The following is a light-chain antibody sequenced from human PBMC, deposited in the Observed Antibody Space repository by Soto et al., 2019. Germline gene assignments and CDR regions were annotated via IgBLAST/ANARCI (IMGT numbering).Light chain of an antibody. Sequence: IVLTKSTATLSFAPGERAPLSWRASQSVSSYLAWYQQKPGQAPRLLIYDASNRATGIPARFSGSGSGTDFTLTISSLEPEDFAVYYCQQRSNWPPWTFGQGTKVDIK. J-gene: IGKJ1*01. V-gene: IGKV3-11*01. CDR1: QSVSSY. CDR2: DAS. CDR3: QQRSNWPPWT.